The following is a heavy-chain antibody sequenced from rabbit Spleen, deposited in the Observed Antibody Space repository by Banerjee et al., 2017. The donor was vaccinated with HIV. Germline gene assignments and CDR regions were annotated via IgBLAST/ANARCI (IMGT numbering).Heavy chain of an antibody. D-gene: IGHD7-1*01. V-gene: IGHV1S40*01. CDR3: ARDTGTSFSSYGMDL. J-gene: IGHJ6*01. CDR1: GFSFSSSDY. CDR2: IAGSSSGFT. Sequence: QSLEESGGGLVQPEGSLALTCKASGFSFSSSDYICWVRQAPGKGLEWISCIAGSSSGFTYSATWAKGRFTISKASSTTVTLQMTTLTAVDTATYFCARDTGTSFSSYGMDLWGPAPWSPS.